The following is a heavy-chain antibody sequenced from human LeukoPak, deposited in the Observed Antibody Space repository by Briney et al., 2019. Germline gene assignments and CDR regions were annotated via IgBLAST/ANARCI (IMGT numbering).Heavy chain of an antibody. CDR2: TRSTSV. J-gene: IGHJ4*02. CDR3: AREVSEGFDF. V-gene: IGHV3-21*01. D-gene: IGHD3-22*01. Sequence: TRSTSVYHAGSVKGRFAISRDNAKNSLYLQTNSLRAEDTALYYCAREVSEGFDFWGQGTLVTVSS.